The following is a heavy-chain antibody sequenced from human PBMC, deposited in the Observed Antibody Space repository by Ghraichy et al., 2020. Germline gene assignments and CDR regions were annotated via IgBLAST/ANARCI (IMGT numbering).Heavy chain of an antibody. CDR3: ARGLNYDSSGYYYHFDY. Sequence: SVKVSCKASGGTFSSYAISWVRQAPGQGLEWMGGIIPIFGTANYAQKFQGRVTITADESTSTAYMELSSLRSEDTAVYYCARGLNYDSSGYYYHFDYWGQGTLVTVSS. CDR1: GGTFSSYA. CDR2: IIPIFGTA. J-gene: IGHJ4*02. V-gene: IGHV1-69*13. D-gene: IGHD3-22*01.